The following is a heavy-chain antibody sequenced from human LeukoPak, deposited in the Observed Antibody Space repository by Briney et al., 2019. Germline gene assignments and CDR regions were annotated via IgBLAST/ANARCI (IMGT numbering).Heavy chain of an antibody. CDR1: GGSISSYY. CDR2: IYTSGST. V-gene: IGHV4-4*09. CDR3: CAVAGTY. J-gene: IGHJ4*02. D-gene: IGHD6-19*01. Sequence: SETLSLTCTVSGGSISSYYWSWIRQPPGKGLEWIGYIYTSGSTNYNPPLKSRVTISVDTSKNQFSLKLSSVTAADTAVYYCCAVAGTYWGQGTLVTVSS.